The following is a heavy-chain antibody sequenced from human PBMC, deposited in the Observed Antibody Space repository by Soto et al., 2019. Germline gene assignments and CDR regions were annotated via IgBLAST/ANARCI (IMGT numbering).Heavy chain of an antibody. Sequence: ESGGGLVQPGGSLRLSCAASGFTFSDHYMDWVSQSPGKGLEWVGRSRNKANSYSTEYAASVKGRFTISRDESKNSLYLQMNSLKTEDTAVYYCARFSGSYTRGLDYWGQGTLVTVSS. CDR1: GFTFSDHY. D-gene: IGHD1-26*01. J-gene: IGHJ4*02. CDR3: ARFSGSYTRGLDY. V-gene: IGHV3-72*01. CDR2: SRNKANSYST.